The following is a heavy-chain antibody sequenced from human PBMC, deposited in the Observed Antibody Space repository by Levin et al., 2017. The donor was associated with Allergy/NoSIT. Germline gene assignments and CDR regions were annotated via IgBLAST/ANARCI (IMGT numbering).Heavy chain of an antibody. CDR3: ASPSYYFGSGSYYPLDY. Sequence: GGSLRLSCAASGFTFSSYWMSWVRQAPGKGLDWVANIKPDGSEKYYVDSVKGRFTISRDNAKNSLFLHMNSLRAEETAVFYCASPSYYFGSGSYYPLDYWGQGILVTVSS. V-gene: IGHV3-7*02. D-gene: IGHD3-10*01. J-gene: IGHJ4*02. CDR1: GFTFSSYW. CDR2: IKPDGSEK.